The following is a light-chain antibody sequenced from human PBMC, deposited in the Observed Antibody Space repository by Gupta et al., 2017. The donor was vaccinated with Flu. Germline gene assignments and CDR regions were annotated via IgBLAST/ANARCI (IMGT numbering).Light chain of an antibody. CDR1: RSNIGSNY. Sequence: PVLPQPPPASGPPGRKVTISCSGSRSNIGSNYVHWYQHLPGTAPKRLMDSNDERPSGVPDRFSCYNAGTSATRETSGLRSEEEAEDYCGVSDDNLRGVVFGGGTKLTVL. CDR2: SND. CDR3: GVSDDNLRGVV. J-gene: IGLJ3*02. V-gene: IGLV1-47*02.